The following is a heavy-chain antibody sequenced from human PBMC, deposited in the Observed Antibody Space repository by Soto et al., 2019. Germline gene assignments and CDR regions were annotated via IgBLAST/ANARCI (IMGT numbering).Heavy chain of an antibody. CDR2: IYYSGST. J-gene: IGHJ5*02. D-gene: IGHD2-15*01. CDR3: ARSGFHPPSLPKPMFAP. Sequence: SETLSLTCTVSGGSISSGDYYWSWIRQPPGKGLEWIGYIYYSGSTYYNPSLKSRVTISVDTSKNQFSLKLSSVTAADTAVYYCARSGFHPPSLPKPMFAPWGQGTLVTVSS. V-gene: IGHV4-30-4*01. CDR1: GGSISSGDYY.